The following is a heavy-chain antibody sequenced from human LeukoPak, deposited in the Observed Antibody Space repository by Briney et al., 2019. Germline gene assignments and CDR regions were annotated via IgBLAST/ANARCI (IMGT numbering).Heavy chain of an antibody. Sequence: GGSLRLSCAASGFTLSNYAMSWVRQAPGKGLEWVSTISGSGGSTYYVDSLKGRFTISRDNPKNTLYLQVNSLRAEDTAVYYCAKGEGRYRFDYWGQGTLVTVSS. CDR3: AKGEGRYRFDY. CDR1: GFTLSNYA. V-gene: IGHV3-23*01. D-gene: IGHD3-9*01. J-gene: IGHJ4*02. CDR2: ISGSGGST.